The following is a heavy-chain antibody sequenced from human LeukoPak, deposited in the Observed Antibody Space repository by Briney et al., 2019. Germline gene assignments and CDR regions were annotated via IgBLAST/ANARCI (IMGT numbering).Heavy chain of an antibody. V-gene: IGHV4-34*01. J-gene: IGHJ6*02. D-gene: IGHD3-16*01. CDR1: GGSFSGYY. CDR2: IDHSGST. Sequence: PSETLSLTCAVYGGSFSGYYWSWIRQPPGKGLEWIGEIDHSGSTNYNPSLKSRVTISVDTSKNQFSLKLSSVTAADTAVYYCARVVRLVLANYYYYYYGMDVWGQGTTVTVSS. CDR3: ARVVRLVLANYYYYYYGMDV.